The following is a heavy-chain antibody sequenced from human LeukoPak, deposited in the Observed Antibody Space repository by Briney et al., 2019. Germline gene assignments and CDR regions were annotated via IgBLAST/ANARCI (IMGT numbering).Heavy chain of an antibody. CDR1: GGTFSSYA. CDR3: AAEFQERGFDH. CDR2: IIPIFGTA. J-gene: IGHJ4*02. D-gene: IGHD1-26*01. V-gene: IGHV1-69*01. Sequence: SVKVSCTASGGTFSSYAISWVRQAPGQGLEWMGGIIPIFGTANYAQKFQGRVTITADESTSTAYMELSSLRSEDTAVYYCAAEFQERGFDHWGQGTLVTVSS.